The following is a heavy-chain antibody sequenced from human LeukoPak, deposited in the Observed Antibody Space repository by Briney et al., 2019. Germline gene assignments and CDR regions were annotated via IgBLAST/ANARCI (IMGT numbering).Heavy chain of an antibody. V-gene: IGHV3-23*01. CDR2: IVGSGGST. CDR3: AKDLMGQWLSPYYYGMDV. D-gene: IGHD6-19*01. J-gene: IGHJ6*02. CDR1: GFTFSSYA. Sequence: GGSLRLSCAASGFTFSSYAMSWVRQAPGKGLEWVSGIVGSGGSTYYADSVKGRFTISRDNSKNALYLQMNSLRAEDTAVYYCAKDLMGQWLSPYYYGMDVWGQGTTVTVSS.